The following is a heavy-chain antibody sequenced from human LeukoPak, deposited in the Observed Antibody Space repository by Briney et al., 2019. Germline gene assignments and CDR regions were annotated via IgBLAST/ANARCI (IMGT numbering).Heavy chain of an antibody. CDR2: ISYDGSNK. Sequence: GGSLRLSCAASGFTFSSYGMHWVRQAPGKGLEWVAVISYDGSNKYYADSVKGRFTISRDNSKNTLYLQMNSLRAEDTAVYYCAKTKHGDYVLVYFDYWGQGTLVTVPS. D-gene: IGHD4-17*01. J-gene: IGHJ4*02. CDR3: AKTKHGDYVLVYFDY. CDR1: GFTFSSYG. V-gene: IGHV3-30*18.